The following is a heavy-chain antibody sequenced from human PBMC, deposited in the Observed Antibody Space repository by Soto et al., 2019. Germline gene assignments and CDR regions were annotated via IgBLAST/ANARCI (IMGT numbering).Heavy chain of an antibody. CDR3: ARPRVVGATGPFDI. Sequence: SETLSLTCTVSGGSISSSSYYWGWIRQPPGKGLEWIGSIYYSGSTNYNPSLKSRVTISIDTSKNQFSLKLSSVTAADTAVYYCARPRVVGATGPFDIWGQGTMVTVSS. CDR2: IYYSGST. V-gene: IGHV4-39*07. D-gene: IGHD1-26*01. CDR1: GGSISSSSYY. J-gene: IGHJ3*02.